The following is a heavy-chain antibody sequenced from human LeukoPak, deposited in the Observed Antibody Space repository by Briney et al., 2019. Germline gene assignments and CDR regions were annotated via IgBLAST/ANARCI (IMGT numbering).Heavy chain of an antibody. V-gene: IGHV3-9*03. D-gene: IGHD3-3*01. CDR3: AKDIGDYDSRGAFDI. J-gene: IGHJ3*02. Sequence: PGRSLRLSCAASGFTFDDYAMHWVRQAPGKGLEWVSGISWNSGSIGYADSVKGRFTISRDNAKNSLYLQMNSLRAEDMALYYCAKDIGDYDSRGAFDIWGQGTMVTVSS. CDR2: ISWNSGSI. CDR1: GFTFDDYA.